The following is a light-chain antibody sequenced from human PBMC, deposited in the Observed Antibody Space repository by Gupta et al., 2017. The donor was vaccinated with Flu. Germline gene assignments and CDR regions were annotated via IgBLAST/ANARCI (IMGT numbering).Light chain of an antibody. CDR3: CSYAGRHTFMV. Sequence: QSALTQPASVSASPGQSITISCPGTNSAIGSYNLVSWYQQHPGRAPKLIISEVTKRSSGVSNRFSGSKSGYTASLTISGLQAEDEADYHCCSYAGRHTFMVFGGGTKLTVL. V-gene: IGLV2-23*02. J-gene: IGLJ2*01. CDR2: EVT. CDR1: NSAIGSYNL.